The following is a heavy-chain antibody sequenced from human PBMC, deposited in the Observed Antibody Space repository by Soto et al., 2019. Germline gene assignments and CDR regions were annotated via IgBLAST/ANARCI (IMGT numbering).Heavy chain of an antibody. Sequence: KPSETLSLTCAVSGGSICSANWWSWVRPPPGKGLEWIGETYHSGSTNYNPSLKSRVTISLDKSKNQFSLKLNSVTAADTAVYYCASCKDGYEFDSWGQGTLVTVSS. V-gene: IGHV4-4*02. CDR1: GGSICSANW. D-gene: IGHD5-12*01. CDR3: ASCKDGYEFDS. J-gene: IGHJ4*02. CDR2: TYHSGST.